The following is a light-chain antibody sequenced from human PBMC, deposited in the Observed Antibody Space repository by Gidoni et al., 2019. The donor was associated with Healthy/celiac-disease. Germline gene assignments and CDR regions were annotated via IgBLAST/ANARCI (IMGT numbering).Light chain of an antibody. V-gene: IGLV2-23*01. CDR2: EGS. CDR3: CSYAGSIVV. CDR1: SSDAGSYNL. Sequence: QSALTQPASVSGSPGQSITISCTGTSSDAGSYNLVSWYQQHPGKAPKLMIYEGSKRPSGVSNRFSGSKSGNTASLTISGLQAEDEADYYCCSYAGSIVVFGGGTKLTVL. J-gene: IGLJ2*01.